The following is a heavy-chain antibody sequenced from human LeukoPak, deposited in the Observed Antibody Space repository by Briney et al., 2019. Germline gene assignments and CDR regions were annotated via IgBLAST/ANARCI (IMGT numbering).Heavy chain of an antibody. V-gene: IGHV4-30-4*08. D-gene: IGHD5-24*01. J-gene: IGHJ4*02. CDR3: ARSQDMATMFVDY. Sequence: PSQTLSLTCTVSGGSISSGDYYWSWIRQPPGKGLEWIGYIYYSGSTYYNPSLKSRVTISVDTSKNQFSLKMSSVTAADTAVYYCARSQDMATMFVDYWGQGTLVTVSS. CDR2: IYYSGST. CDR1: GGSISSGDYY.